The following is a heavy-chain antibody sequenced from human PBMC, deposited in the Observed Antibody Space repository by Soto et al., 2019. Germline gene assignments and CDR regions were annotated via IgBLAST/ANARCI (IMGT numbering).Heavy chain of an antibody. CDR1: GGSIISGDYY. CDR2: IYYSGST. J-gene: IGHJ4*02. D-gene: IGHD3-22*01. CDR3: ARVGVSYYYDSSGLGPFDY. V-gene: IGHV4-30-4*08. Sequence: PSETLSLTCTVSGGSIISGDYYFICIRQPPWNGLEWIGYIYYSGSTYYNPSLKSRVTISVDTSKNQFSLKLSSVTAADTAVYYCARVGVSYYYDSSGLGPFDYWGQGTLVTVSS.